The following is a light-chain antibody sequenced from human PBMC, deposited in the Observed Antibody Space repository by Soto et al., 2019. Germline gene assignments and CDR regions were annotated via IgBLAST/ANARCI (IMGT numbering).Light chain of an antibody. CDR1: RRISSS. Sequence: DIQMTQSPSTLSASVGDRVTITCRASRRISSSLAWYQQKPGKAPKLLIYDASSLESGVPSRFSGSGSGTEFTLTISSLQPDDFATYSCQQYNAYSWTFGQGTKVEIK. V-gene: IGKV1-5*01. CDR2: DAS. J-gene: IGKJ1*01. CDR3: QQYNAYSWT.